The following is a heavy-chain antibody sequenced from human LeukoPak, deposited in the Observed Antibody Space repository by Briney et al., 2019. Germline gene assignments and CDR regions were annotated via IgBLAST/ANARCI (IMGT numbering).Heavy chain of an antibody. J-gene: IGHJ6*03. CDR2: ISGSGGTT. V-gene: IGHV3-23*01. CDR1: GFTFSNYA. CDR3: ANGNRCTSPNCLGYYYFYMDV. D-gene: IGHD2-8*01. Sequence: GGSLRLSCAASGFTFSNYAMSWVRQAPGKGLEWVSVISGSGGTTYYADSVKGRFTISRDNSKNTLYLQMNSLRAEDTAVYYCANGNRCTSPNCLGYYYFYMDVWGKGTTVTVSS.